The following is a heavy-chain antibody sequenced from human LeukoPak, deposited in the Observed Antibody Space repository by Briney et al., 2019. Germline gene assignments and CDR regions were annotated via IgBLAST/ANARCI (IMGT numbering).Heavy chain of an antibody. Sequence: GGSLRLSCAASGFTFSSYSMNWVRQAPGKGLEWVSSISSSSSYIYYADSVKGRFTISRDNAKNSLYLQMNSLRAEDTAVYYCASRKTRTYYYDSSGYGPFDYWGQGTLVTASS. J-gene: IGHJ4*02. V-gene: IGHV3-21*01. CDR1: GFTFSSYS. CDR3: ASRKTRTYYYDSSGYGPFDY. CDR2: ISSSSSYI. D-gene: IGHD3-22*01.